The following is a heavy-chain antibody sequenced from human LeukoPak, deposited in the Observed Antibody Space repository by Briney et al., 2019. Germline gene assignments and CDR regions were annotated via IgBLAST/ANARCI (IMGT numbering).Heavy chain of an antibody. CDR2: ISSSSSYI. J-gene: IGHJ4*02. CDR1: GFTFSSYS. D-gene: IGHD6-13*01. Sequence: GGSLRLSCAASGFTFSSYSMNWVRQAPGKGLEWVSSISSSSSYIYYADSVEGRFTISRDNAKNSLYLQMNSLRAEDTAVYYCASLIPPSIAAYGSFDYWGQGTLVTVSS. V-gene: IGHV3-21*01. CDR3: ASLIPPSIAAYGSFDY.